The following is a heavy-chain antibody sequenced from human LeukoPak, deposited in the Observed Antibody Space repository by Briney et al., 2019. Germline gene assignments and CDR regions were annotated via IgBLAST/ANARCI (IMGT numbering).Heavy chain of an antibody. CDR1: GYTFTNNY. CDR3: ARDQEGFDY. CDR2: IYPRDGST. Sequence: ASVKVSCKASGYTFTNNYLHWVRQAPGQGLEWMGMIYPRDGSTSYAQNFQGRVTVTRDTSTTTVHMELRGLRSEDTAVYYCARDQEGFDYWGQGTVVTASS. V-gene: IGHV1-46*01. J-gene: IGHJ4*02.